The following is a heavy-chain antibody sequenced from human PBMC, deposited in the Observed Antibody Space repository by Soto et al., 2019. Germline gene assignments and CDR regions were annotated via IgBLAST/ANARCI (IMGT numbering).Heavy chain of an antibody. Sequence: ASVKVSCKASGYTFTCYAMHWVRQAPGQRLEWMGWINAGNGNTKYSQRFQGRVTITRDTSASTAYMELSSLRSEDTAVYYCARVRYYDSSGYRSFYYYGMDVWGQGTTVTVSS. J-gene: IGHJ6*01. CDR3: ARVRYYDSSGYRSFYYYGMDV. CDR2: INAGNGNT. CDR1: GYTFTCYA. D-gene: IGHD3-22*01. V-gene: IGHV1-3*01.